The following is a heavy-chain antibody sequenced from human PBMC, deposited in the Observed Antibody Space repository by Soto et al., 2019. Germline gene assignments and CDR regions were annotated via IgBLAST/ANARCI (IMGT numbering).Heavy chain of an antibody. CDR1: AASSGRSSYF. CDR2: LYDSGSA. J-gene: IGHJ4*02. V-gene: IGHV4-39*01. D-gene: IGHD5-12*01. Sequence: XETLSLTCTVSAASSGRSSYFWGWIRQPPGKGLEGIGSLYDSGSAYYNPSLYSRVTISADTSKNLLSLKLRPVTAADTAVYYCASRDRGGNGGNSFHFWGQGTLVTVSS. CDR3: ASRDRGGNGGNSFHF.